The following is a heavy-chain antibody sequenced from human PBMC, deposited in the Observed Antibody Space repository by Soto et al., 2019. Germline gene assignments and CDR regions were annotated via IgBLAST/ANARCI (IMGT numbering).Heavy chain of an antibody. V-gene: IGHV2-5*01. CDR1: GFSLSTSGVG. CDR3: AHRPDYYGPEHYYYGMDV. J-gene: IGHJ6*02. CDR2: IYWNDDK. D-gene: IGHD3-10*01. Sequence: SGPTLVNPTQTLTLTCTFSGFSLSTSGVGVGWIRQPPGKALEWLALIYWNDDKRYSPSLKSRLTITKDTSKNQVVLTMTNMDPVDTATYYCAHRPDYYGPEHYYYGMDVWGQGTTVTVS.